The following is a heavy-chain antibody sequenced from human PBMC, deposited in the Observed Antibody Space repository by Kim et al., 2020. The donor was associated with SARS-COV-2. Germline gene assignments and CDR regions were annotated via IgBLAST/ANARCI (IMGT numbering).Heavy chain of an antibody. CDR2: ISGSGGST. CDR1: GFTFSSYA. CDR3: AKDCGVYYYDSSGSFDP. J-gene: IGHJ5*02. D-gene: IGHD3-22*01. Sequence: GGSLRLSCAASGFTFSSYAMSWVRQAPGKGLEWVSAISGSGGSTYYASSVKGRFTISRDNSKNTLYLQMNSLRAEDTAVYYCAKDCGVYYYDSSGSFDPWSQRNLVTVSS. V-gene: IGHV3-23*01.